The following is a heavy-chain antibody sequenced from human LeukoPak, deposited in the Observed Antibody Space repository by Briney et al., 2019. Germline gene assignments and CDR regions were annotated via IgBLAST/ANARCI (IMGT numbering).Heavy chain of an antibody. CDR3: AIERAPYGMDV. J-gene: IGHJ6*02. V-gene: IGHV1-8*01. CDR2: MNPNSGNT. Sequence: GASVKGSCKASGYTFTSYDINWVRQATGQGLEWMGWMNPNSGNTGYAQKFQGRVTMTRNTSISTAYMEMSSLRSEDTAVYYCAIERAPYGMDVWGQGTTVTVSS. CDR1: GYTFTSYD.